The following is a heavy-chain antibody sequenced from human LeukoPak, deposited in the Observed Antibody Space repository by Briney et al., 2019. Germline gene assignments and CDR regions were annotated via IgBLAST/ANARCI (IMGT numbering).Heavy chain of an antibody. J-gene: IGHJ3*02. CDR2: INPSGGSI. Sequence: ASVKVSCKASGYIFTSYYMYWVRQAPGQGLEWMGIINPSGGSIRYAQKFQGRVTMTRDTSTSIVYMELSSLRSEGTAVYYCARGRNYYDSSRYYYEGDAFDIWGQGTMVTVSS. CDR3: ARGRNYYDSSRYYYEGDAFDI. D-gene: IGHD3-22*01. V-gene: IGHV1-46*01. CDR1: GYIFTSYY.